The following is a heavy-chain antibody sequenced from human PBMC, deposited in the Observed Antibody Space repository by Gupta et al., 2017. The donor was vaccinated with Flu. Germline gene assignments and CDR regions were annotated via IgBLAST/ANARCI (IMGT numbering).Heavy chain of an antibody. CDR2: INRDGSVI. D-gene: IGHD4-17*01. V-gene: IGHV3-7*01. CDR1: GFTLSYYW. J-gene: IGHJ5*01. Sequence: EVQLVESGGGLVQPGGSLRLSCGAYGFTLSYYWMSWVRQAPGKGPELVANINRDGSVINYMDFVRGRFTISRDNAKNAVYFQMNSLRVDDTAVYYCARDVGSGDYDSWGQGTLVTVSS. CDR3: ARDVGSGDYDS.